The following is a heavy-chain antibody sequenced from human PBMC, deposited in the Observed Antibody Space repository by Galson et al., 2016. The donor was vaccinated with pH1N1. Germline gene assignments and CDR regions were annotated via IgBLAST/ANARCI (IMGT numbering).Heavy chain of an antibody. CDR3: AKISLEKGYDFWSGYYEGID. CDR1: GFTFSNYA. V-gene: IGHV3-23*01. D-gene: IGHD3-3*01. J-gene: IGHJ4*02. Sequence: SLRLSCAASGFTFSNYAMNWVRQAPGKGLEWVSAISGSGDSTYYADSVKGRFTISRDNSKNTVYIQMNSLRAEDTAVYYCAKISLEKGYDFWSGYYEGIDLGQGTQVTVSS. CDR2: ISGSGDST.